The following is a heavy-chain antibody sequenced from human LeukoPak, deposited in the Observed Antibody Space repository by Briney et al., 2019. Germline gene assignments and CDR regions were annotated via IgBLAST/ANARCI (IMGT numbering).Heavy chain of an antibody. J-gene: IGHJ4*02. CDR2: INHSGST. D-gene: IGHD2-15*01. V-gene: IGHV4-34*01. Sequence: SETLSLTCAVYGGSFSGYYWSWIRQPPGKGLEWIGEINHSGSTNYNPSLKSRVTISVDTSKNQFSLKLSSVTAADTAVYYCARVRIVVGVSDYFDYWGQGTLVTVSS. CDR1: GGSFSGYY. CDR3: ARVRIVVGVSDYFDY.